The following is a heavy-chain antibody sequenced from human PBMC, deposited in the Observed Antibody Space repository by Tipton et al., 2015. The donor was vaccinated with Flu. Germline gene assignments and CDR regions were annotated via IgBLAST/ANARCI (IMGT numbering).Heavy chain of an antibody. Sequence: TLSLTCTVSGGSISSGSYYWTWIRQPAGKGLEWIGRVYPGGSTNYNPSLKSRVTISVDTSKNQFSLKLSSVTAADTAVYYCARLSSNWYHQLDNWGQGTLVTVSS. J-gene: IGHJ4*02. V-gene: IGHV4-61*02. CDR1: GGSISSGSYY. D-gene: IGHD6-13*01. CDR2: VYPGGST. CDR3: ARLSSNWYHQLDN.